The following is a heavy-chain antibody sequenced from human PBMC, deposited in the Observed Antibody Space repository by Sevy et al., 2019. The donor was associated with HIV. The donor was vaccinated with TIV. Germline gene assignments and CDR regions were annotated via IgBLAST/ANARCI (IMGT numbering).Heavy chain of an antibody. CDR1: GGSIVTYY. Sequence: SETLSPTCSVSGGSIVTYYWTWFRQSPGKGLEYIGYVYRGGSTNYNPSLKGRATTSLDTSKKQFSLTLRSVTAADTAVYYCARLTSSFYYYMDVWGKGTTVTVSS. V-gene: IGHV4-59*08. J-gene: IGHJ6*03. CDR2: VYRGGST. CDR3: ARLTSSFYYYMDV. D-gene: IGHD6-6*01.